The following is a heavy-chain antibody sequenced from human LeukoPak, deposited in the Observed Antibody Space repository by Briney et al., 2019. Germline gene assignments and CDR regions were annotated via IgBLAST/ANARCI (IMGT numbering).Heavy chain of an antibody. Sequence: GGSLRLSCAASGFTFSTYSIDWVRQAPGKGLEWILYISSSSSTIDFADSVKGRFTISRDNARNSVYLQMNSLRAEDTAVYYCARVHTSSYAADLWGQETLVTVSS. CDR1: GFTFSTYS. D-gene: IGHD3-22*01. CDR2: ISSSSSTI. V-gene: IGHV3-48*04. J-gene: IGHJ5*02. CDR3: ARVHTSSYAADL.